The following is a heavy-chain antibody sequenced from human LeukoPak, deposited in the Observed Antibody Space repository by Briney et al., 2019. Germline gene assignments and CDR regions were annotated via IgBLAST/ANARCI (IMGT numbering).Heavy chain of an antibody. Sequence: SETLSLTCTVSGGSISSYYWSWIRQPPGKGLEWIGYIYYSGSTNYNPSLKSRVTISVDTSKNQFSLKLSSVTAADTAVYYCARGDAELLWFGDSHNWFDPWGQGTLVTVSS. D-gene: IGHD3-10*01. CDR3: ARGDAELLWFGDSHNWFDP. V-gene: IGHV4-59*01. CDR2: IYYSGST. CDR1: GGSISSYY. J-gene: IGHJ5*02.